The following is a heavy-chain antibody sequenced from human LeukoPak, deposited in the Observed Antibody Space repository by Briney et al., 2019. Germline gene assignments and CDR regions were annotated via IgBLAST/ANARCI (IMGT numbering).Heavy chain of an antibody. CDR2: ISAYDGKT. CDR3: VRSSGRYSNL. D-gene: IGHD1-26*01. V-gene: IGHV1-18*01. Sequence: ASVKVSCKASGYTFTDYGVSWVRQAPGQGLEWMGWISAYDGKTKFDPKVQDRVTLTIDTSATTAFMDLRSPRFDDTAVYYCVRSSGRYSNLWGQGTLVIVSS. J-gene: IGHJ5*02. CDR1: GYTFTDYG.